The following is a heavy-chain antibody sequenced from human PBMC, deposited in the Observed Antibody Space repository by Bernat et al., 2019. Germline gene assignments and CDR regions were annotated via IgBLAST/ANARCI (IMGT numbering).Heavy chain of an antibody. CDR1: GGSFSGYY. CDR2: INHSGST. D-gene: IGHD2-21*01. Sequence: QVQLQQWGAGLLKPSETLSLTCAVYGGSFSGYYWSWIRQPPGKGLEWIGEINHSGSTNYNPSLKSRVTISVDTSKNQFSLKLSSVTAADTAVYFCVRDWGSGYSLGYWGQGTLVTVSS. V-gene: IGHV4-34*01. J-gene: IGHJ4*02. CDR3: VRDWGSGYSLGY.